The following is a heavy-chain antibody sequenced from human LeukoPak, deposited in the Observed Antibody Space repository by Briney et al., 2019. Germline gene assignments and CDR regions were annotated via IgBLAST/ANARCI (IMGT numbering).Heavy chain of an antibody. J-gene: IGHJ5*02. CDR1: GGTFSSYA. CDR3: ARAYTAMVYWFDP. CDR2: INPSGGDT. Sequence: AASVKVSCKASGGTFSSYAISWVRQAPGQGLEWMGIINPSGGDTSYAQKFQGRVTMTRDTSTSTVYMELSSLRSEDTAVYYCARAYTAMVYWFDPWGQGTLVTVSS. D-gene: IGHD5-18*01. V-gene: IGHV1-46*01.